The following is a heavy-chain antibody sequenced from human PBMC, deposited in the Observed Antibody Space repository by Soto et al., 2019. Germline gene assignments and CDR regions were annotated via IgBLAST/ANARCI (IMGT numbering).Heavy chain of an antibody. CDR2: IYHSGST. Sequence: SETLSLTCAVSGGSISSGGYSWSWIRQPPGKGLEWIGYIYHSGSTYYNPSLKSRVTISVDTSKNQFSLKLSSVTAADTAVYNCARRYGGTFDYWGQGTLVTVSS. CDR3: ARRYGGTFDY. V-gene: IGHV4-30-2*01. CDR1: GGSISSGGYS. D-gene: IGHD2-15*01. J-gene: IGHJ4*02.